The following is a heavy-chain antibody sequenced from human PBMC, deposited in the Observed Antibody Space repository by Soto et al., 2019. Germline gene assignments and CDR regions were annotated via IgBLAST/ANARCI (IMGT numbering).Heavy chain of an antibody. D-gene: IGHD6-13*01. V-gene: IGHV3-30-3*01. J-gene: IGHJ4*02. CDR3: ARDGVYSSSWDVYSIFDY. CDR1: GFTFSSYA. Sequence: QVQLVESGGGVVQPGRSLRLSCAASGFTFSSYAMHWVRQAPGKGLEWVAVISYAGSNKYHADSVKGRFTISRDNSKNTRYLQLNSRRAEDTAVYYCARDGVYSSSWDVYSIFDYWGQGTLVAVSA. CDR2: ISYAGSNK.